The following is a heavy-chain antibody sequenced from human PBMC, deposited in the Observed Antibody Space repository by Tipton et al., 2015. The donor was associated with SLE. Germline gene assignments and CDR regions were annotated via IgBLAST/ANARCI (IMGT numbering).Heavy chain of an antibody. V-gene: IGHV4-39*07. CDR1: GGSIRTGSYY. J-gene: IGHJ6*03. CDR3: ARYLSHYYYSMDV. Sequence: TLSLTCTASGGSIRTGSYYWGWIRQAPGRGLEWSGGSYSTGTTYYHPSLKSRVTISVDTSKNQFSLKLSSVTAADTAVYYCARYLSHYYYSMDVWGKGTTVTVSS. CDR2: SYSTGTT.